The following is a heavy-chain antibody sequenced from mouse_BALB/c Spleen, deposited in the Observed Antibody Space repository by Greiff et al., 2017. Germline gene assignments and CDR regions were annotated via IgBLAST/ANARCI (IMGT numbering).Heavy chain of an antibody. CDR1: GYTFSNYY. V-gene: IGHV1S81*02. Sequence: VQLQQSGAELVKPGASVKLSCKASGYTFSNYYIYWVKQRPGQGLEWIGGINPSNGGTNFNEKFKSKATLTVDKSSSTAYMQLSSLTSEDSAVYYCTRPFYYGNYGAMDYWGQGTSVTVSS. CDR2: INPSNGGT. CDR3: TRPFYYGNYGAMDY. J-gene: IGHJ4*01. D-gene: IGHD2-1*01.